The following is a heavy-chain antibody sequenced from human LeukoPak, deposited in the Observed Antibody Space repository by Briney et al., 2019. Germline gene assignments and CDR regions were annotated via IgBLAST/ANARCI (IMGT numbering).Heavy chain of an antibody. CDR2: IQHRVGS. D-gene: IGHD4-11*01. J-gene: IGHJ4*02. V-gene: IGHV4-4*02. Sequence: SEALSLTRAFSRGFISYEKWWGRFPPPPGKGLGWIGEIQHRVGSNYNPSLKSRVAISMDKSKNQFSLDVPSVTAADTAMYYCAREGPATIADYWGRGTLVTVSS. CDR1: RGFISYEKW. CDR3: AREGPATIADY.